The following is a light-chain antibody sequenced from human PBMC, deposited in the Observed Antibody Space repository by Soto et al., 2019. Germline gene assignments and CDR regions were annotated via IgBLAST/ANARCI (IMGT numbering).Light chain of an antibody. CDR1: QGISTY. V-gene: IGKV1-39*01. CDR2: AAS. CDR3: QHSTTWT. Sequence: DIQMTQSPSSLSASLGDRVTITCRASQGISTYLKWYQQKPGKAPKLLIYAASSLQSGVTSRFSGSGSETDFTLTISSLQPEDFATYSCQHSTTWTFGQGTKVDIK. J-gene: IGKJ1*01.